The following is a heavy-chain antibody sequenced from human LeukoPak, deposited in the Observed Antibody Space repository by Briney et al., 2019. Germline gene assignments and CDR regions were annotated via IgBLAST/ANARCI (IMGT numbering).Heavy chain of an antibody. D-gene: IGHD5-24*01. CDR3: ARGQYTDGLSY. J-gene: IGHJ4*02. V-gene: IGHV3-7*03. CDR2: IKPDGSVK. Sequence: GGSLRLSCAASGFTFSTYWMTWVRQAPGKGLEWVAIIKPDGSVKYYVDSVKGRFTISRDNAENSLFLQMNGLRPEDTAVFYCARGQYTDGLSYWGQGTLVTVSS. CDR1: GFTFSTYW.